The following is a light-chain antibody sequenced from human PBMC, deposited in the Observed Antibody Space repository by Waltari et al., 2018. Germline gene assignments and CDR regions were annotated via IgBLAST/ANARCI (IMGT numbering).Light chain of an antibody. Sequence: DLQMTQPPSSVSASVGDTVTITCRASQDISNPLTWYQQKPGKAPKFLIYDASTLESGVPSRFSGSGSGTDFTLTVRSLQPEDFATYYCQETNTFPITFGQGTRLEIK. V-gene: IGKV1D-12*01. CDR3: QETNTFPIT. CDR1: QDISNP. J-gene: IGKJ5*01. CDR2: DAS.